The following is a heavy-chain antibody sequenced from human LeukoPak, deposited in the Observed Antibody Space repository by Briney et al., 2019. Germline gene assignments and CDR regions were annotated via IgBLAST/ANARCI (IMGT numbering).Heavy chain of an antibody. CDR3: TSGGMVSGDF. J-gene: IGHJ4*01. CDR2: IYYSGST. CDR1: GGSINSYY. D-gene: IGHD2-8*01. V-gene: IGHV4-59*01. Sequence: SETLSLTCTVSGGSINSYYWSWIRQPPGKGLEWIGYIYYSGSTSYNPPLNGRVTISRDTSKNQFSLNLRSVTAADTAVYYCTSGGMVSGDFWGHGTLVTVSS.